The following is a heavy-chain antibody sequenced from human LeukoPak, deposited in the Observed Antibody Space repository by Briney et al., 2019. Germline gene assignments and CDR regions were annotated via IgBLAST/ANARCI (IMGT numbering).Heavy chain of an antibody. Sequence: PGGSLRLSCAASEFTFSDYYMSWIRQAPGKGLEWVSYISYNGDTIYYADSVKGRFTVSRDNAKNSLYLQMNSPRVEDTAVYYCARLGIITAAGSNDYWGQGTLVTVSS. J-gene: IGHJ4*02. D-gene: IGHD6-13*01. CDR2: ISYNGDTI. CDR1: EFTFSDYY. CDR3: ARLGIITAAGSNDY. V-gene: IGHV3-11*01.